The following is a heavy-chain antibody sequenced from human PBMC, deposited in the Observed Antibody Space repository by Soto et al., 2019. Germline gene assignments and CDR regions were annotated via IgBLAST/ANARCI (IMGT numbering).Heavy chain of an antibody. CDR2: IYYSGST. D-gene: IGHD2-2*01. CDR3: ASDRSYCSSTCCYGSGGFDP. Sequence: QVQLQESGPGLVKPSQTLSLTCTVSGGSISSGGYYWSWIRQHPGKGLEWIGYIYYSGSTYYNPSLKSRVTISVDTSKNQFSLKLNPVTAADTAVYYCASDRSYCSSTCCYGSGGFDPWGQGTLVTVSS. J-gene: IGHJ5*02. V-gene: IGHV4-31*03. CDR1: GGSISSGGYY.